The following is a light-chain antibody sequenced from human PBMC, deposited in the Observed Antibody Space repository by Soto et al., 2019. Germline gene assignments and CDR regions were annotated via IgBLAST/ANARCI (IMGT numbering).Light chain of an antibody. V-gene: IGKV1-5*01. Sequence: DIQMTQSPSPLSASVRDKVTITCRASQSISSWLAWYQQKPGKAPKLLIHDASSLESGVPSRFSGSGSGTEFTLTISSLQPDDFATYYCQQYNSYSRRTFGQGTKVDIK. J-gene: IGKJ1*01. CDR2: DAS. CDR3: QQYNSYSRRT. CDR1: QSISSW.